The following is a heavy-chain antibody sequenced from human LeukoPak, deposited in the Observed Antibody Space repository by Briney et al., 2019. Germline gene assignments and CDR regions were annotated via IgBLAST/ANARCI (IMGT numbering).Heavy chain of an antibody. CDR2: ISSSSSYI. J-gene: IGHJ4*02. CDR3: ARDDHIVATFDY. CDR1: GFTFSSYS. V-gene: IGHV3-21*01. D-gene: IGHD5-12*01. Sequence: GGSLRLSCAASGFTFSSYSMNWVRQAPGKGLEWVSSISSSSSYIYYANSGKGRFTISRDNAKNSLYLQMNSLRAEDTAVYYCARDDHIVATFDYWGQGTLVTVSS.